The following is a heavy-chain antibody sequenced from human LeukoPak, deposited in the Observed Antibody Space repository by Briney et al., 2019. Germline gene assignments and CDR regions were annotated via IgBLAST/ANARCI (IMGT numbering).Heavy chain of an antibody. J-gene: IGHJ4*02. D-gene: IGHD5-18*01. CDR1: GGSISSGYY. V-gene: IGHV4-34*01. CDR2: INHSGST. Sequence: SETLSLTCTVSGGSISSGYYWSWIRQPPGKGLEWIGEINHSGSTNYNPSLKSRVTISVDTSKNQFSLKLSSVTAADTAVYYCARSRSRAMVRGAFDYWGQGTLVTVSS. CDR3: ARSRSRAMVRGAFDY.